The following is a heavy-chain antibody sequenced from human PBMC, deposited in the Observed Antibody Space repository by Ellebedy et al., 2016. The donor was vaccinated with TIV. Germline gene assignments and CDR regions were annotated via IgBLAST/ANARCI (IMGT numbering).Heavy chain of an antibody. D-gene: IGHD3-9*01. V-gene: IGHV3-72*01. J-gene: IGHJ4*01. CDR3: SSRRLTGGIDD. CDR1: GITVTDQY. CDR2: IRSKIYGGTT. Sequence: GESLKISCAASGITVTDQYMDWARQAPGKGLEWVGFIRSKIYGGTTEYAASVKGRFTISRDRSRNSLYLQMNSLKIDDTAVYYCSSRRLTGGIDDWGHGTLVTVSS.